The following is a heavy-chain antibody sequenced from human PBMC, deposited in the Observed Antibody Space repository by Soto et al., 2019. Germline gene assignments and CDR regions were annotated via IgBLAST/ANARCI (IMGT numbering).Heavy chain of an antibody. D-gene: IGHD1-1*01. J-gene: IGHJ4*02. CDR3: ARHSNEYRKSLDY. Sequence: QLQLQESGPELVKPSETLSLTCTVSGGAVSGYYWSWIRQSPGNGLEWIAYIYYIGNSNSNPSLKSRVTISVDTPKNQFSLKLSSVTAADTAVYYCARHSNEYRKSLDYWGQGTLVTVSS. CDR1: GGAVSGYY. CDR2: IYYIGNS. V-gene: IGHV4-59*08.